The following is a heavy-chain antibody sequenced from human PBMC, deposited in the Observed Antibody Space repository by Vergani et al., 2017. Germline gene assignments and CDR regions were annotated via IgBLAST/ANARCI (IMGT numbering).Heavy chain of an antibody. CDR1: GFTSSYYG. CDR2: ISYDGTQK. Sequence: VQLLESGGGLVQPGGSLRLSCAASGFTSSYYGMHWVRQALGKGLEWVAVISYDGTQKYYADSVKGRFTISRDNSKSTLYLQMNSLRTEDTAVYYCATKSCGTPGCQIGYFREWGQGTLVTVSS. V-gene: IGHV3-30*03. J-gene: IGHJ1*01. CDR3: ATKSCGTPGCQIGYFRE. D-gene: IGHD1-1*01.